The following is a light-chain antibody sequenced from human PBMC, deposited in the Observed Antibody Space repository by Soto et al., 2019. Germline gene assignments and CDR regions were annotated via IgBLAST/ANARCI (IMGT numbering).Light chain of an antibody. CDR2: GAS. Sequence: EIVLTQSPGTLSLSPGERATLSCRASQSVSSSYLAWYQQKPGQAPRLLIYGASNRATGIPDRFSASGSGTDFTLTISRLETEDFAVYYCQQYGSSPPYTFGQGTKLENK. V-gene: IGKV3-20*01. CDR1: QSVSSSY. CDR3: QQYGSSPPYT. J-gene: IGKJ2*01.